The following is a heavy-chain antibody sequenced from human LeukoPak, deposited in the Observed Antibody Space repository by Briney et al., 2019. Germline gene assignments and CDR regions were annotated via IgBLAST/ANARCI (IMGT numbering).Heavy chain of an antibody. CDR2: INGGDNT. Sequence: GGSLRLSCEASGFTVSTKDMAWVRQAPGKGLEWVSLINGGDNTFYADSVKGKFTISRDNSKNTVYLQMNSLRVEDTAIYYCAKDDSGWSDAFDVWGQGTMVIVSS. CDR1: GFTVSTKD. V-gene: IGHV3-66*01. D-gene: IGHD6-19*01. J-gene: IGHJ3*01. CDR3: AKDDSGWSDAFDV.